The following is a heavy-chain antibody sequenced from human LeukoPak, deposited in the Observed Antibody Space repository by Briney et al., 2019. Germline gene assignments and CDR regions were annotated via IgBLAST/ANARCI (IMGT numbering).Heavy chain of an antibody. CDR3: ARDSAVAGSKNWFDP. J-gene: IGHJ5*02. D-gene: IGHD6-19*01. Sequence: ASVKVSCKASGYTFTGYYMHWVRQAPGQGLEWMGWINPKTGGTNYAQKFQGRVTMTRDTSISTAYMEVSRLRSDDTAVYYCARDSAVAGSKNWFDPWGQGTLVTVSS. V-gene: IGHV1-2*02. CDR2: INPKTGGT. CDR1: GYTFTGYY.